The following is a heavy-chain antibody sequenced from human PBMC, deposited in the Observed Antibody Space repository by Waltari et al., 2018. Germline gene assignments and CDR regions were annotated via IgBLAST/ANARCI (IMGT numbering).Heavy chain of an antibody. CDR2: IIPIFGTA. Sequence: QVQLVQSGAEVKKPGSSVKVSCKASGGTFSSYAISWVRQAPGQGLEWMGGIIPIFGTANYTQKFQGRVTITADKSTSTAYMELSSLRSEDTAVYYCARVETYCSSTSCPWGVWGKGTTVTVSS. J-gene: IGHJ6*04. CDR1: GGTFSSYA. V-gene: IGHV1-69*14. CDR3: ARVETYCSSTSCPWGV. D-gene: IGHD2-2*01.